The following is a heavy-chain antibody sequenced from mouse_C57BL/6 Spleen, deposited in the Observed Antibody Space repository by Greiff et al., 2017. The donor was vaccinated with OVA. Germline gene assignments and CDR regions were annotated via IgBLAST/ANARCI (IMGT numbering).Heavy chain of an antibody. CDR2: IYPGDGDT. J-gene: IGHJ3*01. D-gene: IGHD1-1*01. Sequence: VKLVESGAELVKPGASVKISCKASGYAFSSYWMNWVKQRPGKGLEWIGQIYPGDGDTNYNGKFKGKATLTADKSSSTAYMQLSSLTSEDSAVYFWARSNYYEFGVAYWGQGTLVTVSA. CDR1: GYAFSSYW. CDR3: ARSNYYEFGVAY. V-gene: IGHV1-80*01.